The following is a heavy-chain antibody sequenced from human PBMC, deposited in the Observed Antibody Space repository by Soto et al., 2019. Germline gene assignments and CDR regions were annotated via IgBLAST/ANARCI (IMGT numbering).Heavy chain of an antibody. CDR2: IYHSGST. D-gene: IGHD3-10*01. J-gene: IGHJ5*02. CDR3: ARSLWFGEWGWFDP. CDR1: GGSISSGGYS. V-gene: IGHV4-30-2*01. Sequence: QLQLQESGSGLVKPSQTLSLTCAVSGGSISSGGYSWSWIRQPPGKGLEWIGYIYHSGSTYYNPSPKSRVTISVDRSKNQFSLKLSSVTAADTAVYYCARSLWFGEWGWFDPWGQGTLVTVSS.